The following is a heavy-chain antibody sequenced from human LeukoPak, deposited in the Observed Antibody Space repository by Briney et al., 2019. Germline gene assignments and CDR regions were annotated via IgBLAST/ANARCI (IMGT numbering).Heavy chain of an antibody. D-gene: IGHD3-3*01. V-gene: IGHV4-4*02. CDR3: ARGITIFGVVPPTNWFDP. CDR1: GVSISGTNW. Sequence: SETLSLTCAVSGVSISGTNWWNWVRQPPGKGLEWIGEIYHSGSTNYNPSLKSRVTILVDQSKNQFSLTVNFVTAADTAVYYCARGITIFGVVPPTNWFDPWGQGTLVTVSS. CDR2: IYHSGST. J-gene: IGHJ5*02.